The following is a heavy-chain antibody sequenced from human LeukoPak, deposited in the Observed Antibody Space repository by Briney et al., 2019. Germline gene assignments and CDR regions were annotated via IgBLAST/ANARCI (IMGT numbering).Heavy chain of an antibody. V-gene: IGHV1-69*02. CDR1: GGTFSSYT. CDR2: IIPILGIA. D-gene: IGHD3-10*01. J-gene: IGHJ4*02. Sequence: ASVKVSCKASGGTFSSYTISWVRQAPGQGLEWMGRIIPILGIANYAQKFQGRVTITADKSTSTAYMELSSLRSEDTAVYYCARGRGFGGLLMDYWGQGTLVTVSS. CDR3: ARGRGFGGLLMDY.